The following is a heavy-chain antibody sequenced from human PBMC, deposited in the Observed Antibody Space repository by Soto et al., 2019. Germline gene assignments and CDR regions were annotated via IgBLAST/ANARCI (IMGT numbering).Heavy chain of an antibody. V-gene: IGHV4-34*01. Sequence: LSLTCAVYGGSFSGYYWSWIRQPPGKGLEWIGEINHSGSTNYNPSLKSRVTISVDTSKNQFSLKLSSVTAADTAVYYCERVRHYTAMDPWGQGTLVTVSS. CDR2: INHSGST. J-gene: IGHJ5*02. CDR3: ERVRHYTAMDP. D-gene: IGHD5-18*01. CDR1: GGSFSGYY.